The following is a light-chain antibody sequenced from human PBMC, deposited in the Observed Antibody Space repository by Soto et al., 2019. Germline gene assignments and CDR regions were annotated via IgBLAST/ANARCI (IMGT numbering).Light chain of an antibody. J-gene: IGKJ5*01. CDR1: QSLVYSDGNTY. CDR2: KVS. Sequence: DVVMTQSPLSLPVTLGQPASISCRSSQSLVYSDGNTYLNWFQQRPGQSPRRLIYKVSNRDSGVPDRFSGSVSGTDFTLKISRVEADDVGVYFCMQGTHQITCGQGTRLEIK. CDR3: MQGTHQIT. V-gene: IGKV2-30*01.